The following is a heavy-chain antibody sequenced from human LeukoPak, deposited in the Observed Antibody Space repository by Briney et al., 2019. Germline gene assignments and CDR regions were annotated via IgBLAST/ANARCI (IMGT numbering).Heavy chain of an antibody. CDR2: IYYSGST. V-gene: IGHV4-39*07. J-gene: IGHJ4*02. D-gene: IGHD6-13*01. CDR1: GGSISSSSYY. CDR3: AREYSSSRYDY. Sequence: PSETLSLTCTVSGGSISSSSYYWGWIRQPPGKGLEWIGSIYYSGSTYYNPSLKSRVTISVDTSKNQFSLKLSSVTAADTAIYYCAREYSSSRYDYWGQGTPVSVSS.